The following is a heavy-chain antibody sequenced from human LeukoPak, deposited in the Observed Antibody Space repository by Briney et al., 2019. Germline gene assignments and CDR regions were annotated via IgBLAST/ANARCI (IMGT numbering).Heavy chain of an antibody. V-gene: IGHV3-11*06. CDR1: GFTFSDYY. D-gene: IGHD3-3*01. Sequence: GGSLRLSCAASGFTFSDYYMGWIRQAPGKGLEWVSSISSNSSYIYYADSVKGRFTISRDNAKNSLYLQMNSLRAEDTAVYYCATMPYYDFWSGYSYYFDYWGQGTLVTVSS. CDR2: ISSNSSYI. J-gene: IGHJ4*02. CDR3: ATMPYYDFWSGYSYYFDY.